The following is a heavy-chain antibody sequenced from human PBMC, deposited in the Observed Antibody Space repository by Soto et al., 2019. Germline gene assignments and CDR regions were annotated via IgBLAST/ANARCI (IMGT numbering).Heavy chain of an antibody. Sequence: GGSLRLSCEASGFTLSNYGMNWVRQAPGKGLEWVAVISYDGSNKYYADSVKGRLTISRDNSKNTLYLQMNSLRPEDTAVYYCAKETPLKRQYYDSSGYYYFDYWGQGTLVTVSS. J-gene: IGHJ4*02. V-gene: IGHV3-30*18. CDR1: GFTLSNYG. D-gene: IGHD3-22*01. CDR2: ISYDGSNK. CDR3: AKETPLKRQYYDSSGYYYFDY.